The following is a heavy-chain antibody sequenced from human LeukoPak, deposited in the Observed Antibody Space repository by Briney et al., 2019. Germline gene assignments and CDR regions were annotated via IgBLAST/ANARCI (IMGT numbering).Heavy chain of an antibody. CDR3: VRDETLWTLDW. CDR2: INERGTDS. V-gene: IGHV3-74*03. CDR1: GFTFSSHW. Sequence: GGSLRLSCTASGFTFSSHWIHWVRQPPGMGLVWVSRINERGTDSMYAESVKGRFTISRDNAKNTVYLQMNSLRAEDTAVYYCVRDETLWTLDWWGQGTLVSVSS. D-gene: IGHD1-1*01. J-gene: IGHJ4*02.